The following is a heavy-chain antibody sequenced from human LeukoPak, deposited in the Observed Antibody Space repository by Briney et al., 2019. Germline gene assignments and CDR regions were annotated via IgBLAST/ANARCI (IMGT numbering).Heavy chain of an antibody. CDR3: ARDGALAAAAVDY. Sequence: GASVKVSCKASGYTFTGYYMHWVRQAPGQGLEWMGWISAYNGNTNYAQKLQGRVTMTTDTSTNTAYMELRSLRSDDTAVYYCARDGALAAAAVDYWGQGTLVTVSS. D-gene: IGHD6-13*01. J-gene: IGHJ4*02. CDR2: ISAYNGNT. CDR1: GYTFTGYY. V-gene: IGHV1-18*04.